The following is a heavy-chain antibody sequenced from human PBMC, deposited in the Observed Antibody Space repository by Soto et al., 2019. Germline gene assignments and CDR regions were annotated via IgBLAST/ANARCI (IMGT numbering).Heavy chain of an antibody. Sequence: XSVKVSCKASVYTFTTSFIHWLRQAPGQGPEWMGMINPSGGATSYAHNFEGRVTMTTVTSTTTLYMDLRSLTSDDTAVYFCARQGNSSSYYFDYWGQGSLVTVSS. J-gene: IGHJ4*02. CDR3: ARQGNSSSYYFDY. CDR1: VYTFTTSF. D-gene: IGHD3-22*01. CDR2: INPSGGAT. V-gene: IGHV1-46*01.